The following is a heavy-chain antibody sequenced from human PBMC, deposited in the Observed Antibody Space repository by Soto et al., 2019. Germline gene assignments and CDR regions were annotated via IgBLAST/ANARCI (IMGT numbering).Heavy chain of an antibody. CDR1: GYSFTSYW. CDR2: IDPSDSYT. CDR3: ARREGATFDY. Sequence: ESLKLSFKGCGYSFTSYWISWVRQMPGKGLEWMGRIDPSDSYTNYSPSFQGHVTISADKSISTAYLQWSSLKASDTDMYYCARREGATFDYWGQGTLVTVSS. V-gene: IGHV5-10-1*01. D-gene: IGHD1-26*01. J-gene: IGHJ4*02.